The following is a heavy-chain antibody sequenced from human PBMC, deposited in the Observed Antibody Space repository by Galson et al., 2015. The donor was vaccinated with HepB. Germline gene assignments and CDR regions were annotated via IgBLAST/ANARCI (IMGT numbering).Heavy chain of an antibody. J-gene: IGHJ4*02. Sequence: SVKVSCKASGYTFTSNGLSWVRQAPGQGLEWMGWISTHSGDTKSAQKFQGKLIMTTDTSTATAYMELRSLTSDDTAVYYCARAPGISFGELLQPLNYWGQGTLVTVSS. CDR2: ISTHSGDT. CDR1: GYTFTSNG. V-gene: IGHV1-18*01. CDR3: ARAPGISFGELLQPLNY. D-gene: IGHD3-10*01.